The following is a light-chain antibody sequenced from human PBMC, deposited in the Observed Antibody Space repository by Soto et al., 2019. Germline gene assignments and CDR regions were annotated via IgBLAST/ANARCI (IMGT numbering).Light chain of an antibody. V-gene: IGKV3-11*01. J-gene: IGKJ4*01. Sequence: EIVLTQSPATLSLSPGERATLSCRASRSVSSYLAWYQQKPGQAPSLLIYDASNRATGIPARFSGSGSGTEFTLTISSLEPEDFAVYYCQQRSNWPLTFGGGTKVEIK. CDR3: QQRSNWPLT. CDR1: RSVSSY. CDR2: DAS.